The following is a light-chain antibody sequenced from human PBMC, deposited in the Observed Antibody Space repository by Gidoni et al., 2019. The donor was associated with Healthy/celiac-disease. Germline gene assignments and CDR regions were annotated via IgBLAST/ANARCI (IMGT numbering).Light chain of an antibody. J-gene: IGKJ2*01. CDR2: DAS. Sequence: DIQMTQSPSTLSASVGDRVTITCRASQSISSRLAWYQQKPGKAPKLLIYDASSLESGVPSRFSGSGSGTEFTLTISSLQPDDFATYYCQQYNSYSYTFGQGTKLEIK. CDR1: QSISSR. V-gene: IGKV1-5*01. CDR3: QQYNSYSYT.